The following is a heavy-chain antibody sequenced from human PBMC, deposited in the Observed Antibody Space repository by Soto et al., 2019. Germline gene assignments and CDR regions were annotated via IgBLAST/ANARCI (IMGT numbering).Heavy chain of an antibody. V-gene: IGHV3-23*01. D-gene: IGHD2-2*02. CDR1: GFTFSSYA. J-gene: IGHJ6*02. CDR2: ISGSGGST. Sequence: GGSVRLSXAASGFTFSSYAMSWVRQAPGKGLEWVSAISGSGGSTYYADSVKGRFTISRDNSKNTLYLQMNSLRAEDTAVYYCAKGHCSSTSCYKGYYYYGMDVWGQGTTVTVSS. CDR3: AKGHCSSTSCYKGYYYYGMDV.